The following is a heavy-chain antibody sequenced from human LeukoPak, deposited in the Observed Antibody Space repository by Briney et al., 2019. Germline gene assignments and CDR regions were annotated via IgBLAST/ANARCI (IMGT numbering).Heavy chain of an antibody. D-gene: IGHD6-13*01. CDR1: GYTFTSYD. CDR2: MNPNSGNT. CDR3: ARVLGRKQQSHFDY. Sequence: GASVKVSCKASGYTFTSYDINWVRQATGQGLEWMGWMNPNSGNTGYAQMFQGRVTITRNTSISTAYMELSSLRSEDTAVYYCARVLGRKQQSHFDYWGQGTLVTVSS. J-gene: IGHJ4*02. V-gene: IGHV1-8*03.